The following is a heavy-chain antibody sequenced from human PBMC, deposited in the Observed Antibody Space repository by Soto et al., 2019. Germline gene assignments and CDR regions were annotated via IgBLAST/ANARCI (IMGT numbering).Heavy chain of an antibody. J-gene: IGHJ4*02. CDR3: ARNNYDFWSGYFEYYFDY. V-gene: IGHV4-39*01. D-gene: IGHD3-3*01. CDR1: GGSISSSSYY. CDR2: IYYSGST. Sequence: PSETLSLTCTVSGGSISSSSYYWGWIRQPPGKGLEWIGSIYYSGSTYYNPSLKSRVTISVDTYKNQCTQKLSSVTAADTAVYYCARNNYDFWSGYFEYYFDYWGQGTLVTVS.